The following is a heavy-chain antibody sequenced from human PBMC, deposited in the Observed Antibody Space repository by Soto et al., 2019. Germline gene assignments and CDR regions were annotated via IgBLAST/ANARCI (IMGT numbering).Heavy chain of an antibody. CDR2: ISAYNGNI. Sequence: QVQLVQSGGEVKKPGASVKVSCKASAYTFTNYGISWVRQAPGQGLEWMGWISAYNGNINYAQKFRGRVTMTTDTSTSSAYWEVRSLRSDDTAVYYCARSGSSWTIRKFVPWGQGPLVPVSS. J-gene: IGHJ5*02. CDR3: ARSGSSWTIRKFVP. D-gene: IGHD6-13*01. CDR1: AYTFTNYG. V-gene: IGHV1-18*01.